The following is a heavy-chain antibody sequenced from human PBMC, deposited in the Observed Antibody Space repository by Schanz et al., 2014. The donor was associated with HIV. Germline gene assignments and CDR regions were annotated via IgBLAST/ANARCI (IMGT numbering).Heavy chain of an antibody. V-gene: IGHV3-7*01. Sequence: EVQLVESGGGLVQPGGSLRLSYVASGFSFSNYWMSWVRQAPGRGLEWVANIKQDGSETYYVDSVKGRFVISRDNAENSLHLQMNSLRVEDTAVYYCTRRGSAYYFDSWGQGVPVTVSS. CDR1: GFSFSNYW. CDR3: TRRGSAYYFDS. D-gene: IGHD6-6*01. J-gene: IGHJ4*02. CDR2: IKQDGSET.